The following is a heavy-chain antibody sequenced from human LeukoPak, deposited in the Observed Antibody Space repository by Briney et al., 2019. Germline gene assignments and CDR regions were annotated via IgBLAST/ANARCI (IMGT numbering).Heavy chain of an antibody. V-gene: IGHV4-30-4*08. CDR2: IYYSGGT. D-gene: IGHD1-7*01. CDR3: ARVGNWNSYYFDY. Sequence: PSETLSLTCTVSGGSISSGDYYWSWIRQPPGKGLEWIGYIYYSGGTYYNPSLKSRVTISVDTSKNHFSLKLSSVTAADTAVYYCARVGNWNSYYFDYWGQGTLVTVSS. J-gene: IGHJ4*02. CDR1: GGSISSGDYY.